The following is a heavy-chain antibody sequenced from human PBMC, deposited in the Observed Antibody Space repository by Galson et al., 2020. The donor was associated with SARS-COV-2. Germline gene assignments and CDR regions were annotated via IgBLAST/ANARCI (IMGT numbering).Heavy chain of an antibody. CDR3: ATIRWDYYGAGSPISEYYFDY. CDR1: GYTFTSYG. V-gene: IGHV1-18*01. D-gene: IGHD3-10*01. CDR2: ISAYNGNT. Sequence: ASVKVSCKASGYTFTSYGISWVRQAPGQGLEWMGWISAYNGNTNYAQKLQGRVTMTTDTSTSTAYMELRSLSSDDTAVYYCATIRWDYYGAGSPISEYYFDYWGQGTLVTVSS. J-gene: IGHJ4*02.